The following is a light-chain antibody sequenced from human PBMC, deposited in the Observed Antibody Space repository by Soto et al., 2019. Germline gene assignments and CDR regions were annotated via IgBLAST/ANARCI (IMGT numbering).Light chain of an antibody. CDR3: QQDNNWPLV. J-gene: IGKJ4*01. V-gene: IGKV3-15*01. CDR2: GAS. Sequence: EIVMTQSPATLSVSPGERATLSCRASQSVSSNLAWYQQKRGQAPRLLIYGASTRATGIPARFSGSGSGTEFTLTISSLQSEDFAVYYCQQDNNWPLVFGGGTKVEIK. CDR1: QSVSSN.